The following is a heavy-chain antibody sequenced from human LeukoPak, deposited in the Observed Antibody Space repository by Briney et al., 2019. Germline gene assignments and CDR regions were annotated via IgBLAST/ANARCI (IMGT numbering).Heavy chain of an antibody. CDR3: AREGYYDSSGYYYRDAFDI. CDR1: GYTFTGYY. J-gene: IGHJ3*02. CDR2: INPNSGGT. Sequence: ASVKVSCKASGYTFTGYYMHWVRQAPGQGLEWMGWINPNSGGTNYAQKFQGRVTMTRNTSISTAYMELSRLRSDDTAVYYCAREGYYDSSGYYYRDAFDIWGQGTMVTVSS. D-gene: IGHD3-22*01. V-gene: IGHV1-2*02.